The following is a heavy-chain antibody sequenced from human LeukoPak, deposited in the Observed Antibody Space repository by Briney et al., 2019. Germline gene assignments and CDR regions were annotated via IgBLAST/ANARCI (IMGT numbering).Heavy chain of an antibody. J-gene: IGHJ4*02. Sequence: GGSLRLSCAASGFTVSSNYMSWVRQAPGKGLEWVSVIYSGGNTYYADSVKGRFTISRDNSKNTLYLQMNSLRAEDTAVYYCARLGGYYDPPGYWGQGTLVTVSS. V-gene: IGHV3-53*01. CDR1: GFTVSSNY. CDR3: ARLGGYYDPPGY. CDR2: IYSGGNT. D-gene: IGHD3-22*01.